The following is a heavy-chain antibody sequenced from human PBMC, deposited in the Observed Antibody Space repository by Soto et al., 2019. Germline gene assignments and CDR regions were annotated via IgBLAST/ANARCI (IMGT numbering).Heavy chain of an antibody. D-gene: IGHD2-2*02. CDR3: ARYTHYYYYGMDV. CDR2: ISGSGGST. Sequence: GGSLRLXCAASGFTFSSYAMSRVRQAPGKGLEWVSAISGSGGSTYYADSVKGRFTISRDNSKNTLYLQMNSLRAEDTAVYYCARYTHYYYYGMDVWGQGTTVTVSS. CDR1: GFTFSSYA. V-gene: IGHV3-23*01. J-gene: IGHJ6*02.